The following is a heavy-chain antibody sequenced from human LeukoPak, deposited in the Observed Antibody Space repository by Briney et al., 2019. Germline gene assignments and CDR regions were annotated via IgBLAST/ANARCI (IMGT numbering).Heavy chain of an antibody. CDR1: GFTVSSNY. Sequence: GGSLRLSCAASGFTVSSNYMSWVRQAPGKGLEWVSVIYSGGSTYYADSVKGRFTISRDNSKNTLYLQMNSLRAEDTAVYYCAIFSDTAMAPGWHFDLWGRGTLVTVSS. CDR3: AIFSDTAMAPGWHFDL. J-gene: IGHJ2*01. CDR2: IYSGGST. V-gene: IGHV3-53*01. D-gene: IGHD5-18*01.